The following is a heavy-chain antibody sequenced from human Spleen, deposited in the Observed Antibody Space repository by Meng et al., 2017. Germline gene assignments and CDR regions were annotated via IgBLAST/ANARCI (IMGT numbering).Heavy chain of an antibody. CDR2: ISGSGGST. CDR1: GFTFSSYA. V-gene: IGHV3-23*01. Sequence: GESLKISCAASGFTFSSYAMSWVRQAPGKGLEWVSAISGSGGSTYYADSVKGRFTISRDNSKNTLYLQMNSPRAEDTAVYYCAKFDTDQDYGMDVWGQGTTVTVSS. CDR3: AKFDTDQDYGMDV. D-gene: IGHD3-9*01. J-gene: IGHJ6*02.